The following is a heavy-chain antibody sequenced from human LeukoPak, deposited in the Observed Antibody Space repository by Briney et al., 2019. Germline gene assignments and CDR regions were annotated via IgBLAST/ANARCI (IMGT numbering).Heavy chain of an antibody. Sequence: PGGSLRLSCAASGFTFSSYAMHWVRQAPGKGLEYVSAISSNGGSTYYANSVKGRFTISRDNSKDTLYLQMGSLRAEDMAVYYCARGGPDILTGYLRFDPWGQGTLVTVSS. J-gene: IGHJ5*02. V-gene: IGHV3-64*01. CDR1: GFTFSSYA. CDR2: ISSNGGST. D-gene: IGHD3-9*01. CDR3: ARGGPDILTGYLRFDP.